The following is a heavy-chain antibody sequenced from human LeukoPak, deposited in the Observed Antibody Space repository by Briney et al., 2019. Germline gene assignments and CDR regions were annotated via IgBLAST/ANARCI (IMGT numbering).Heavy chain of an antibody. V-gene: IGHV4-34*01. CDR2: INHSGST. CDR3: ARDSPSGWGGPYLDY. D-gene: IGHD6-19*01. Sequence: SETLSLTCAVYGTSFSGYYWTWIRQPPGKGLEWIGEINHSGSTNYNPSLKSRISISIDTSKNQFSLKLSSVTAADTAVYYCARDSPSGWGGPYLDYWGQGTLVTVSS. J-gene: IGHJ4*02. CDR1: GTSFSGYY.